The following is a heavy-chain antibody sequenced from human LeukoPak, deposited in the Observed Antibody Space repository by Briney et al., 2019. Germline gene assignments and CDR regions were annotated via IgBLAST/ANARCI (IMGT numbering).Heavy chain of an antibody. CDR2: IYYSGST. CDR3: ARDSVVITTGYYYYGMDV. V-gene: IGHV4-59*01. CDR1: GGSISSYY. J-gene: IGHJ6*02. D-gene: IGHD3-22*01. Sequence: PSQTLSLTCTVSGGSISSYYWSWIRQPPGKGLEWIGYIYYSGSTNYNPSLKSRVTISVDTSKNQFSLKLSSVTAADTAVYYCARDSVVITTGYYYYGMDVWGQGTTVTVSS.